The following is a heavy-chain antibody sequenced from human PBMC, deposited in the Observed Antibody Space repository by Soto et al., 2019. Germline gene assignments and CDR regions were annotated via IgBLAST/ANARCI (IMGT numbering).Heavy chain of an antibody. V-gene: IGHV1-8*01. CDR3: ARERSSGWYVDY. Sequence: QVQLVQSGAEVKKPGASVKVSCKASGYTFTSYDIIWVRQATRQGLEWMGWMNPNSGNTGYAQKFQGRVTMTRNTSISTASMELSSLRSEDTAVYYCARERSSGWYVDYWGQGTLVTVSS. CDR2: MNPNSGNT. CDR1: GYTFTSYD. D-gene: IGHD6-19*01. J-gene: IGHJ4*02.